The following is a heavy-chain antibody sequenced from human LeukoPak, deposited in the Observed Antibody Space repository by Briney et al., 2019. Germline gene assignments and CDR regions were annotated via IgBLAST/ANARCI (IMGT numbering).Heavy chain of an antibody. CDR3: AKDRDTAMEIDY. Sequence: GGSLRLSCAASGFTFSSYGLHWVRQAPGRGLEWVAFIRYDGNNKYYADSVKGRFTISRDNSKNTLYLQMNSLRAEDTAMYYCAKDRDTAMEIDYWSQGTLVTVSS. J-gene: IGHJ4*02. CDR1: GFTFSSYG. D-gene: IGHD5-18*01. V-gene: IGHV3-30*02. CDR2: IRYDGNNK.